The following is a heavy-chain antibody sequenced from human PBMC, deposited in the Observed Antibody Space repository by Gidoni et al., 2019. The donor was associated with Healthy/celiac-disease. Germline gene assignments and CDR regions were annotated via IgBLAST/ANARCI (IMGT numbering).Heavy chain of an antibody. V-gene: IGHV3-48*03. CDR1: GFTFSSYE. Sequence: EGQLVESGGGWVQPGGSRRLSCAASGFTFSSYEMNWVRQAPGKGLEWFSYISSSGSTIYYADSVTGRFTISRDNAKNSLYLQMNSLRAEDTAVYYCARDSGSSGWYGGAFDIWGQGTMVTVSS. CDR3: ARDSGSSGWYGGAFDI. J-gene: IGHJ3*02. D-gene: IGHD6-19*01. CDR2: ISSSGSTI.